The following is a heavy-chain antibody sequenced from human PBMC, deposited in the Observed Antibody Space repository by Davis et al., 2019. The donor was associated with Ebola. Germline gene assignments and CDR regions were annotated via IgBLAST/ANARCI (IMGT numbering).Heavy chain of an antibody. CDR3: ARANYYDTSGYYSHPFDY. CDR1: GFTFSSYW. D-gene: IGHD3-22*01. V-gene: IGHV3-74*01. Sequence: HTGGSLRLSCAASGFTFSSYWMYWVRQTPGKGLVWVSRLDSDGTSTSLADSAMGRFTVSSDNAKNTMFLQMNSLRVEDTAVYFCARANYYDTSGYYSHPFDYWGQGTLVTVSS. J-gene: IGHJ4*02. CDR2: LDSDGTST.